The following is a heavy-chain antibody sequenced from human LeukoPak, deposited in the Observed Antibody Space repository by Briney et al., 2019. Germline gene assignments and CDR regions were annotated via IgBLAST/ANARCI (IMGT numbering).Heavy chain of an antibody. CDR2: IYYSGST. CDR1: GGSLSSGNYY. D-gene: IGHD5-12*01. V-gene: IGHV4-31*03. Sequence: SETLSLTCTVSGGSLSSGNYYWSWIRQHPGKGLEWIGYIYYSGSTYYNPSLKSRVAISVDTSKNQFSLKLSSVTAADTAMYYCARDRGIRGYSGYGIDYWGQGTLVTVSS. CDR3: ARDRGIRGYSGYGIDY. J-gene: IGHJ4*02.